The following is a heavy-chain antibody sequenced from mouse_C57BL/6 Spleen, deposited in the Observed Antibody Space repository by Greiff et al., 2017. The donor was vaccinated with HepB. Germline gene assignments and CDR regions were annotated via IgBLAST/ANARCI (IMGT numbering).Heavy chain of an antibody. CDR1: GYTFTSYW. V-gene: IGHV1-52*01. Sequence: QVQLQQPGAELVRPGSSVKLSCKASGYTFTSYWMHWVKQRPIQGLEWIGNIDPSDSETHYNQKFKDKATLTVDKSSSTAYMQLSSLTSEDSAVYYGARGHYGSSFAYWGQGTLVTVSA. CDR3: ARGHYGSSFAY. CDR2: IDPSDSET. J-gene: IGHJ3*01. D-gene: IGHD1-1*01.